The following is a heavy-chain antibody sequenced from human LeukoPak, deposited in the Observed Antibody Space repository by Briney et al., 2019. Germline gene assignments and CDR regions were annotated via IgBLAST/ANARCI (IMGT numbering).Heavy chain of an antibody. CDR2: ISSSSSYI. Sequence: GGSLRLSCAASGFTFSSYSMNWVRQAPGKGLEWVSSISSSSSYIYYADSVKGRFTISRDNAKNSLYLQMNSLRAEDTAVYYCARDLKRRDYYDSSGSDDAFDIWGQGTMVTVSS. CDR3: ARDLKRRDYYDSSGSDDAFDI. D-gene: IGHD3-22*01. V-gene: IGHV3-21*01. J-gene: IGHJ3*02. CDR1: GFTFSSYS.